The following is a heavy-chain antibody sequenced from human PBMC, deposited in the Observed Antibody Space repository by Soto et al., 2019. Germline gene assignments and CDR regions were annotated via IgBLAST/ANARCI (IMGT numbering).Heavy chain of an antibody. Sequence: QITLKESGPTLVKPTQTLTLTCTTSGFSLISSGVGVGWIRQPPGNALEWLALIYWDDDKRYSPSLKSRLTITKDTSKNQVVLTMTNMDPVDTATYYCAHIVTGCFTWGRGALVTVSS. CDR3: AHIVTGCFT. D-gene: IGHD3-16*01. V-gene: IGHV2-5*02. J-gene: IGHJ5*02. CDR1: GFSLISSGVG. CDR2: IYWDDDK.